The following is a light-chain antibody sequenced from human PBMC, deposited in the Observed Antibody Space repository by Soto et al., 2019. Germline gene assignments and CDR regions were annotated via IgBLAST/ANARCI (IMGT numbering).Light chain of an antibody. Sequence: QSVSPQPPSMSAAPGQKVPISCSGSSSNIGDNFVSWYQHLPGTAPKLLIFDNSQRPSEIPDRFFGSKSGTMATLAITGPQTGDEAVYYCATWGSKLSAVVFGGGTKLTVL. CDR1: SSNIGDNF. CDR3: ATWGSKLSAVV. CDR2: DNS. J-gene: IGLJ2*01. V-gene: IGLV1-51*01.